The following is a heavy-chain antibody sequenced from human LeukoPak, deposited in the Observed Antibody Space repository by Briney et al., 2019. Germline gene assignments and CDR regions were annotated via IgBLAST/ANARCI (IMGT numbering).Heavy chain of an antibody. V-gene: IGHV1-3*01. CDR1: GYTFTSYA. CDR2: IDAGNANT. Sequence: ASVKVSCKASGYTFTSYAMHWVRQAPGQRPEWMGWIDAGNANTKYSQKFQGRVTITRDTSASTGYMELSSLSSEDTAVYYCARDQPPYYDILTGHQTYYYYGMDVWGQGTTVTVSS. J-gene: IGHJ6*02. D-gene: IGHD3-9*01. CDR3: ARDQPPYYDILTGHQTYYYYGMDV.